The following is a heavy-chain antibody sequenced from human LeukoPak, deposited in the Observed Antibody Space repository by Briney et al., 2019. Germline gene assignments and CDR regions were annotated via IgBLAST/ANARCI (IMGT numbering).Heavy chain of an antibody. Sequence: SETLSLTCTVSGGSISIPSYYWGWIRQAPGKGLEWIGSIFHGGSAYYSPSLKSRVTISVDTSKNQFSLNLSSVTAADTALYYCATSGGSGYFIYWGQGTLVTVSS. CDR3: ATSGGSGYFIY. J-gene: IGHJ4*02. D-gene: IGHD3-3*01. V-gene: IGHV4-39*01. CDR1: GGSISIPSYY. CDR2: IFHGGSA.